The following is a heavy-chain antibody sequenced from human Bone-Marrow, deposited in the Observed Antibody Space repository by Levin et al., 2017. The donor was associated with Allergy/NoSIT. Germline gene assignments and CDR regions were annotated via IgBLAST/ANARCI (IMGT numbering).Heavy chain of an antibody. D-gene: IGHD4-17*01. V-gene: IGHV3-73*01. J-gene: IGHJ4*02. Sequence: GGSLRLSCAASGFTFSGSGVHWVRQASGKGLEWVGRIRSKANSYATAYAASVKGRFTVSRDDSKNTAYLQMNSLKTDDTAVYYCTRLREETTVTTSFDYWGQGTLVTVSS. CDR2: IRSKANSYAT. CDR1: GFTFSGSG. CDR3: TRLREETTVTTSFDY.